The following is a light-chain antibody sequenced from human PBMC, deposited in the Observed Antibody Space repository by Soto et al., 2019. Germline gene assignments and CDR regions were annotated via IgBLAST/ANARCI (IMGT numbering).Light chain of an antibody. Sequence: QSALTQPASVAGSPGQSITLSCSGTSSGVGGYNLVSWYQQHPGKAPKLIIYEGTERPSGISPRFSGSKSGNTASLTISGLQAEDEADYYCSSYTSSSIYVFGSGTKVTVL. CDR1: SSGVGGYNL. CDR2: EGT. CDR3: SSYTSSSIYV. J-gene: IGLJ1*01. V-gene: IGLV2-23*01.